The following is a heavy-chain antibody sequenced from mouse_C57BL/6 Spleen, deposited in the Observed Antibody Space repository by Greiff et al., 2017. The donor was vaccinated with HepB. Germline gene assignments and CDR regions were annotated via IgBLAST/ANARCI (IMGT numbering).Heavy chain of an antibody. Sequence: QVQLKQPGAELVKPGASVKLSCKASGYTFTSYWMHWVKQRPGQGLEWIGMIHPNSGSTNYNEKFKSKATLTVDKSSSTAYMQLSSLTSEDSAVYYCARDLSYYGSSYDAMDYWGQGTSVTVSS. CDR2: IHPNSGST. J-gene: IGHJ4*01. CDR1: GYTFTSYW. CDR3: ARDLSYYGSSYDAMDY. V-gene: IGHV1-64*01. D-gene: IGHD1-1*01.